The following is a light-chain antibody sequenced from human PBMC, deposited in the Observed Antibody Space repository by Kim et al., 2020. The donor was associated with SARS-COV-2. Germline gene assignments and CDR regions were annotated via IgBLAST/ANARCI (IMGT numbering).Light chain of an antibody. CDR2: EVS. CDR1: SSDVGGYNY. Sequence: LTQPPSASGSPGQSVTISCTGTSSDVGGYNYVSWYQQHPGKAPKLMIYEVSKRPSGVPDRFSGSKSGNTASLTVSGLQAEDEADYYCNSYAGTYSVVFGGGIQLTVL. J-gene: IGLJ2*01. V-gene: IGLV2-8*01. CDR3: NSYAGTYSVV.